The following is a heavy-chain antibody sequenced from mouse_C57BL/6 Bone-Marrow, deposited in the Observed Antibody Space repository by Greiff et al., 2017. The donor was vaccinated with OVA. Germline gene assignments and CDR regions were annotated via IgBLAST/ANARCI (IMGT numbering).Heavy chain of an antibody. Sequence: VQLKESEGGLVQPGSSMKLSCTASGFTFSDYYMAWVRQVPEKGLEWVANINYDGSSTYYLDSLKSRFIISRDNAKNILYLQMSSLKSEDTATYYCARERGFYYAMDYWGQGTSVTVSS. J-gene: IGHJ4*01. V-gene: IGHV5-16*01. CDR3: ARERGFYYAMDY. CDR1: GFTFSDYY. CDR2: INYDGSST.